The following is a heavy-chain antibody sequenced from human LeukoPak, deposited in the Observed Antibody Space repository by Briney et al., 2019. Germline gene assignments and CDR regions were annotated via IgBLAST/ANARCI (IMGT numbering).Heavy chain of an antibody. J-gene: IGHJ4*02. CDR1: GFTFSSYA. V-gene: IGHV3-23*01. CDR3: AKGPYDYSNHYIDY. CDR2: IRGSGGGT. D-gene: IGHD4-11*01. Sequence: EGSLRLSCAASGFTFSSYAMSWVRQAPGKGLEWVSGIRGSGGGTPYAESVKGRFTISRDNSKNTLYLQMNSLRAEDTAVYYCAKGPYDYSNHYIDYWGQGTLVTVSS.